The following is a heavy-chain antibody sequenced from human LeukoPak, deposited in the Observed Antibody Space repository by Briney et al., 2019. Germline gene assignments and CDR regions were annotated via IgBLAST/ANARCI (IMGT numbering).Heavy chain of an antibody. CDR3: AKDGSIRSSRYGEGNYFDY. Sequence: GGSLRLSCAASGFTFSSYAMSWVRQAPGKGLEWVSAISGSGGSTYYADSVRGRFTVSRDNSKNTLYLQMNSLRAEDTAVYYCAKDGSIRSSRYGEGNYFDYWGQGTLVTVSS. CDR2: ISGSGGST. V-gene: IGHV3-23*01. D-gene: IGHD6-13*01. J-gene: IGHJ4*02. CDR1: GFTFSSYA.